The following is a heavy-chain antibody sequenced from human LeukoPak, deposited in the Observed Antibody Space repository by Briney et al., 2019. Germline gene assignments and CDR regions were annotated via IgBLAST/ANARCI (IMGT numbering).Heavy chain of an antibody. D-gene: IGHD6-13*01. CDR2: MSYDGYKK. CDR3: ARDNREQQLVPPTFDY. Sequence: GGSLRLSCVASGFIFSSHAIHWVRQAPGKGLEWVADMSYDGYKKYYADSVKGRFTISRDNSKNTLYLQMNTLITEDTAVYYCARDNREQQLVPPTFDYWGQGTLVTVSS. V-gene: IGHV3-30-3*01. CDR1: GFIFSSHA. J-gene: IGHJ4*02.